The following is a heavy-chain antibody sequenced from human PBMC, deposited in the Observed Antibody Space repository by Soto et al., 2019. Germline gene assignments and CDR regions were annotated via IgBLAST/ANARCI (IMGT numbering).Heavy chain of an antibody. Sequence: QVQLVQSGAEVKKPGSSVKVSCKASGGTFSSYTISWVRQAPGQGLEWMGRIIPILGIANYEQKFQGRVTITADKSTSTAYMELSSLRSEDTAVYYCARDLGMNCGDSNDAFDIWGQGTMVTVSS. CDR2: IIPILGIA. J-gene: IGHJ3*02. D-gene: IGHD4-17*01. V-gene: IGHV1-69*08. CDR3: ARDLGMNCGDSNDAFDI. CDR1: GGTFSSYT.